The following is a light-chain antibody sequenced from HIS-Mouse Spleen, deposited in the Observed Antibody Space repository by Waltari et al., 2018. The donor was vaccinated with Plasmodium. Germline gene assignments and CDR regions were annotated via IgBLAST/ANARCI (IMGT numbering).Light chain of an antibody. Sequence: DIQMTQSPSTLSASVGARVTITCRASQSISSWLSWYQQKPGKAPKLLIYKASSLESGVPSRFSGSGSGTEFTLTISSLQPDDFATYYCQQYNSYSPDTFGQGTKLEIK. CDR2: KAS. J-gene: IGKJ2*01. CDR3: QQYNSYSPDT. CDR1: QSISSW. V-gene: IGKV1-5*03.